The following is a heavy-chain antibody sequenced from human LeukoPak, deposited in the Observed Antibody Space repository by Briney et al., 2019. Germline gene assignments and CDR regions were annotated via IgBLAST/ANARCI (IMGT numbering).Heavy chain of an antibody. CDR3: ARDGYYDSSGYYLPDY. D-gene: IGHD3-22*01. CDR1: GGSISDYY. V-gene: IGHV4-59*12. J-gene: IGHJ4*02. CDR2: IYYSENT. Sequence: PSETLSLTCTVSGGSISDYYWSWIRQPPGKGLEWIGYIYYSENTNYNPSLKSRVTMSVDTSKNQFSLKLSSVTAADTAVYYCARDGYYDSSGYYLPDYWGQGTLVTVSS.